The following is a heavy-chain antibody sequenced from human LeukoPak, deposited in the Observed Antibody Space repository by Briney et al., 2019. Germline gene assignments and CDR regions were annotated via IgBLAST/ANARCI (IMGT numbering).Heavy chain of an antibody. J-gene: IGHJ4*02. D-gene: IGHD7-27*01. Sequence: ASVKVSSKASGYTFTSYDFNWVRQATGQRPEWMGWMSPNSGDTGYAQKFQDRVTMTRNTSISTAYMELSSLRSDDTAVYYCARGPPNWGYDYWGPGTLVTVSS. CDR2: MSPNSGDT. V-gene: IGHV1-8*01. CDR3: ARGPPNWGYDY. CDR1: GYTFTSYD.